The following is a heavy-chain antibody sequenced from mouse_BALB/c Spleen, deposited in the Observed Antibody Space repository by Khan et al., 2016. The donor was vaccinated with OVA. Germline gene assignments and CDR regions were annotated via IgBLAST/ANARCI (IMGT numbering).Heavy chain of an antibody. V-gene: IGHV2-6-4*01. Sequence: QVLLKQSGPGLVAPSQSLSITCTVSGFSLSRYNIHWVRQPPGKGLEWLGMIWGGGGTDYNSTLKIRLSISKDNSKSQVFLKMNSLQTDDTAMYYCARAYYRYDGYYAMDYWGQGTSVTVSS. CDR3: ARAYYRYDGYYAMDY. CDR2: IWGGGGT. D-gene: IGHD2-14*01. CDR1: GFSLSRYN. J-gene: IGHJ4*01.